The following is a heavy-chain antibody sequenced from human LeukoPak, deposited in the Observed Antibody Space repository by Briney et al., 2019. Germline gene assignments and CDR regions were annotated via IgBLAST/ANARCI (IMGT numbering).Heavy chain of an antibody. J-gene: IGHJ4*02. CDR2: ISGSGSST. D-gene: IGHD5-18*01. CDR3: AKGGYNYNYLFDY. V-gene: IGHV3-23*01. Sequence: GGSLRLSCAASGFTFSIYDMSWVRQAPGKGLEWVSAISGSGSSTYLADSVKGHFTISRDNSKNTLFLQMNSLRVEDTAIYYCAKGGYNYNYLFDYWGQGALVTVSS. CDR1: GFTFSIYD.